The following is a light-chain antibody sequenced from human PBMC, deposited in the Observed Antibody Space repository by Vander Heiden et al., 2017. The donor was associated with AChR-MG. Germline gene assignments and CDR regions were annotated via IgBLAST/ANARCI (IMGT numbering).Light chain of an antibody. CDR2: DDS. V-gene: IGLV3-21*02. J-gene: IGLJ2*01. CDR1: NIGRKS. Sequence: SSVLTQPPPVSVVPGQTARITCGANNIGRKSVHWYQQKQAHAPVLVVYDDSDRPSCIPYRFSGSNSGNTATLTISSVEAGDEADYYCQVWDSSSDHPVVFGGGTKLTVL. CDR3: QVWDSSSDHPVV.